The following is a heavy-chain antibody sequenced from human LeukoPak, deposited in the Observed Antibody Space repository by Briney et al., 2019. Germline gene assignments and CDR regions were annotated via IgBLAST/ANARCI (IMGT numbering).Heavy chain of an antibody. V-gene: IGHV1-8*03. D-gene: IGHD6-13*01. Sequence: ASVKVSCKASGYTFTSYDINWVRQATGQGLEWMGWMNPNSGNTGYAQKFQGRVTITRNTSINTAYMELSSLRSEDTAVYYCARIVSGSYSSSWYSGYYYYYMDVWGKGTTVTISS. CDR2: MNPNSGNT. CDR1: GYTFTSYD. J-gene: IGHJ6*03. CDR3: ARIVSGSYSSSWYSGYYYYYMDV.